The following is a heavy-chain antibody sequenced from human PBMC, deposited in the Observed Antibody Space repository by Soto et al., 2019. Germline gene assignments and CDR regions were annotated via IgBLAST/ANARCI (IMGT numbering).Heavy chain of an antibody. CDR3: TRVVGYCSSTSCPTGGNWFDP. Sequence: GGSLRLSCTASGFTFGDYAMSWFRQAPGKGLEWVGFIRSKAYGGTTEYAASVKGRFTISRDDSKSIAYLQMNSLKTEDTAVYYCTRVVGYCSSTSCPTGGNWFDPWGQGTLVTV. CDR2: IRSKAYGGTT. J-gene: IGHJ5*02. CDR1: GFTFGDYA. D-gene: IGHD2-2*01. V-gene: IGHV3-49*03.